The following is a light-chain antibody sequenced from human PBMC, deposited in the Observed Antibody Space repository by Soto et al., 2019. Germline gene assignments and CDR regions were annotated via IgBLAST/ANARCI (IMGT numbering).Light chain of an antibody. CDR1: QGISSY. Sequence: AIRMTQSPSSFSASTGDRVTITCRASQGISSYLAWYQQKPGKAPKLLIYAASTLQSGVPSRFSGSGSGTDFTLTISCLQSEDFATYYCLQYYSYPRYTFGQGTKLEIK. V-gene: IGKV1-8*01. J-gene: IGKJ2*01. CDR2: AAS. CDR3: LQYYSYPRYT.